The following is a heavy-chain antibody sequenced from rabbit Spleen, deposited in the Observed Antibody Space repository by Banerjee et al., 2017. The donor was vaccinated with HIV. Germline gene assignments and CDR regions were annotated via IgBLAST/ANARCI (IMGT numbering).Heavy chain of an antibody. CDR3: ARDLTDVIGWNFGW. J-gene: IGHJ4*01. D-gene: IGHD1-1*01. CDR2: IDTGSSGST. Sequence: EESGGDLVKPGASLTLTCTASGFSFSVSYYMSWVRQAPGKGLEWIGCIDTGSSGSTYYASWAKGRFTIFKTSSTTVILHMTSLTAADTATYFCARDLTDVIGWNFGWWGPGTLVTVS. CDR1: GFSFSVSYY. V-gene: IGHV1S40*01.